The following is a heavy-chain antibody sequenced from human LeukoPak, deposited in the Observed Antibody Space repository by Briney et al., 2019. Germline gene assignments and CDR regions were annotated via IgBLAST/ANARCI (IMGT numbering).Heavy chain of an antibody. CDR2: IYTSGST. CDR1: GGSISSGSYY. Sequence: PSETLSLTCTVSGGSISSGSYYWSWIRQPAGKGLEWIGRIYTSGSTNYNPSLKSRVTISVDTSKNQFSLKLSSVTAADTAVYYCARGIAAAGTHLDYWGQGTLVTVSP. CDR3: ARGIAAAGTHLDY. D-gene: IGHD6-13*01. V-gene: IGHV4-61*02. J-gene: IGHJ4*02.